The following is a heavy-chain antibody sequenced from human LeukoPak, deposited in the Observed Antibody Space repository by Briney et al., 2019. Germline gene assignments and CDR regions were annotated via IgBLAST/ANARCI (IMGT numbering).Heavy chain of an antibody. J-gene: IGHJ3*02. CDR3: ARGMIVVSNEAFDI. Sequence: SVKVSCKASGGTFSSYAISWVRQAPGQGLEWMGGIIPIFGTANYAKKFQGRVTITTAESTTTAYLELSSLSSEDTAVYYCARGMIVVSNEAFDIWGQGTMVTVSS. CDR1: GGTFSSYA. D-gene: IGHD3-22*01. V-gene: IGHV1-69*05. CDR2: IIPIFGTA.